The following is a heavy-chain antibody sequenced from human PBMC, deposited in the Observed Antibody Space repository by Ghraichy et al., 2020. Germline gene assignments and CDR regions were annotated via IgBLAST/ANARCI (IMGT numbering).Heavy chain of an antibody. V-gene: IGHV3-43*01. Sequence: GGSLRLSCAASGFTFSDYAMHWVRQVPGKGLEWVSIISYDGTSTGYVDSVRGRFTISRDNSRNSLYLQMNSLQTEDTALYFCAKWGGRFGELSPYYFDSWGQGTQVTVSS. J-gene: IGHJ4*02. CDR3: AKWGGRFGELSPYYFDS. D-gene: IGHD3-10*01. CDR2: ISYDGTST. CDR1: GFTFSDYA.